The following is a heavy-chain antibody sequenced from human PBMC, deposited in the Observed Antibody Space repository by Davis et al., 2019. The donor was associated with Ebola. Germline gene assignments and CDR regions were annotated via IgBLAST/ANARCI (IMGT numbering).Heavy chain of an antibody. Sequence: SVKVSCKASGGTFSSYTISWVRQAPGQGLEWMGRIIPILGIANYAQKFQGRVTITRDTSASTAYMELSSLRSEDTAVYYCARGAAYHYYFDYWGQGTLVTVSS. V-gene: IGHV1-69*02. CDR3: ARGAAYHYYFDY. D-gene: IGHD2-15*01. CDR1: GGTFSSYT. J-gene: IGHJ4*02. CDR2: IIPILGIA.